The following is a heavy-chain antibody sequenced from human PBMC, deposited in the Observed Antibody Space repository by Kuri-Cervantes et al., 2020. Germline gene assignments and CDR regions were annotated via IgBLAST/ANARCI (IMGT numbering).Heavy chain of an antibody. D-gene: IGHD3-10*01. Sequence: GGSLRLSCAASGFTFCSYSMNWVRQAPGKGLEWVSSISSSSSYIYYADSVKGRFTISRDNAKNSLYLQMNSLRAEDTAVYYCARGPPFTMVRGAYYYYYGMDVWGQGTTVTVSS. V-gene: IGHV3-21*01. J-gene: IGHJ6*02. CDR2: ISSSSSYI. CDR1: GFTFCSYS. CDR3: ARGPPFTMVRGAYYYYYGMDV.